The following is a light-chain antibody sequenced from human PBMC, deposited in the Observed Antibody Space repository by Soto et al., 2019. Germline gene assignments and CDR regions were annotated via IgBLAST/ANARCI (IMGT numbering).Light chain of an antibody. V-gene: IGKV2-28*01. CDR2: LGS. J-gene: IGKJ2*01. CDR1: QSLLHSNGYNY. CDR3: MHALQTPPKYI. Sequence: DVVMTQSPLSLPVTPGEPASISCRSSQSLLHSNGYNYLDWFLQKPGPSPQLLIYLGSTRASGVPDRFSGSGSGTDFTLKISRVEAEDVGVYYCMHALQTPPKYIFGQGTRLDIK.